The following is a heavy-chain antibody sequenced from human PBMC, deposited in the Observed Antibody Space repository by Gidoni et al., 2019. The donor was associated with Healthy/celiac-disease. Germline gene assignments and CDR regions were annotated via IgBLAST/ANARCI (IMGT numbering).Heavy chain of an antibody. D-gene: IGHD1-26*01. V-gene: IGHV4-39*01. Sequence: QLQLQESGPGLVKPSETLSLTCTVSGGSISSSSYYWGWIRPPPGKGLEWIGSIYYSGSTYYNPSLKSRVTISVDTSKNQFSLKLSSVTAADTAVYYCASTYSGSYYYYYGMDVWGQGTTVTVSS. CDR2: IYYSGST. CDR3: ASTYSGSYYYYYGMDV. J-gene: IGHJ6*02. CDR1: GGSISSSSYY.